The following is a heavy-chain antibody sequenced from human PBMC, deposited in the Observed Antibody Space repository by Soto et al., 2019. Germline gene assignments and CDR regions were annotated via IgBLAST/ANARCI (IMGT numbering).Heavy chain of an antibody. Sequence: GGSLRLPCSASGFPFIIYAMRWARHAPGKGLEWVSAISSCGGSTYMADYVEGRFTISRYNSKSTVYLEVYSRRGEDRAGYHGAKAASLARFDAWGQGTLVTVSS. CDR3: AKAASLARFDA. CDR2: ISSCGGST. V-gene: IGHV3-23*01. J-gene: IGHJ5*02. CDR1: GFPFIIYA. D-gene: IGHD3-10*01.